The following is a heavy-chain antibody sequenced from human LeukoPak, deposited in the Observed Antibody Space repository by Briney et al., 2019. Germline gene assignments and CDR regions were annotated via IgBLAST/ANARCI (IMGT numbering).Heavy chain of an antibody. Sequence: SETLSLTCTVSGGSISSSSYYWGWLRQPPGKGLEWIGSIYYSGSTYYNPSLKSRVTISVDTSKNQFSLKLSSVTAADTAVYYCARHYDSSGYPFLDYWGQGTLVTVSS. CDR3: ARHYDSSGYPFLDY. CDR2: IYYSGST. D-gene: IGHD3-22*01. CDR1: GGSISSSSYY. J-gene: IGHJ4*02. V-gene: IGHV4-39*01.